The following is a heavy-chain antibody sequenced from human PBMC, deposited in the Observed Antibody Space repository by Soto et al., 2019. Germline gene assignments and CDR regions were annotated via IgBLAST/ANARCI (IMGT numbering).Heavy chain of an antibody. Sequence: GGSLRLSCAASGFSSSNYYMNWVRQAPGKGLEWVSFIDLSGTTTYYRDSVKGRFTIFKDKSMNTVYLQMNSLTVEDAAVYYCTKDRVPDGIYSFYYWGQGALVTVSS. CDR2: IDLSGTTT. CDR1: GFSSSNYY. J-gene: IGHJ4*02. CDR3: TKDRVPDGIYSFYY. V-gene: IGHV3-23*03. D-gene: IGHD2-15*01.